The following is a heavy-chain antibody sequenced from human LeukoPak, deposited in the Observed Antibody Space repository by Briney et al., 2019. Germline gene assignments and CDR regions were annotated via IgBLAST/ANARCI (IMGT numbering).Heavy chain of an antibody. CDR1: GFTFSDYH. J-gene: IGHJ4*02. Sequence: GGSLRLSCAASGFTFSDYHMGWIRQAPGKGLEWVSYITSGGNSVYYAASVKGRFTISRDNAKNSLYLQVNSLTAEDTAVYYCARAGVDTSGYYYQGFDYWGQGTLVTVSS. CDR2: ITSGGNSV. V-gene: IGHV3-11*04. CDR3: ARAGVDTSGYYYQGFDY. D-gene: IGHD3-3*01.